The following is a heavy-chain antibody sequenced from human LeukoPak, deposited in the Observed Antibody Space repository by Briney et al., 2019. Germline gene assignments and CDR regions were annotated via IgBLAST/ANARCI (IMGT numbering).Heavy chain of an antibody. CDR2: ISGNSIST. Sequence: GGSLRLSCAASGFTFSGYAMSWVRQAPGKGLERVSVISGNSISTYYTDSVKGRFTISRDNSKNTLYLQMNSLRAEDTAVYYCAKESPHYDYWGQGTLVTVSS. J-gene: IGHJ4*02. CDR1: GFTFSGYA. V-gene: IGHV3-23*01. CDR3: AKESPHYDY.